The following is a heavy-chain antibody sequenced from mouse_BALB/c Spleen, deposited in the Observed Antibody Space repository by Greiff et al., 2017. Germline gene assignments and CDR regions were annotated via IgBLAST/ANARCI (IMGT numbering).Heavy chain of an antibody. CDR2: IYPGDGDT. J-gene: IGHJ4*01. Sequence: QVQLQQSGAELARPGASVKLSCKASGYTFTSYWMQWVKQRPGQGLEWIGAIYPGDGDTRYTQKFKGKATLTADKSSSTAYMQLSSLASEDSAVYYCARSPRGYAMDYWGQGTSVTVSS. CDR1: GYTFTSYW. CDR3: ARSPRGYAMDY. V-gene: IGHV1-87*01.